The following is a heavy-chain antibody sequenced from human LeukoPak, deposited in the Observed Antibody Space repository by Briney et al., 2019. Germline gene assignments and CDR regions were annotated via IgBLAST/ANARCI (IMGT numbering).Heavy chain of an antibody. CDR1: GGSFSGYY. CDR3: ARGKYFDY. J-gene: IGHJ4*02. CDR2: INHSGTT. Sequence: SETLSLTCAVYGGSFSGYYWSWIRQPPGKGLEWIGEINHSGTTNYNPSLKSRVTISVDTSKNQFSLKLSSVTAADTAVYYCARGKYFDYWGQGTLVTVSS. V-gene: IGHV4-34*01.